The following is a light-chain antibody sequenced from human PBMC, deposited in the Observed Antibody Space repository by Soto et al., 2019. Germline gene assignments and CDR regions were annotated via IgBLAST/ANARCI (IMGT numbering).Light chain of an antibody. V-gene: IGKV1-5*03. CDR3: QQYNSYRA. J-gene: IGKJ1*01. CDR1: QSIDTW. Sequence: DIQMTQSPSTLSAFVGDTVTITCRASQSIDTWLAWHQQKPGRATKLLISKASALESGVPSRFSGSGSGTYFTLTIRDVQPDDFAIYYSQQYNSYRAFGQGTKVDIK. CDR2: KAS.